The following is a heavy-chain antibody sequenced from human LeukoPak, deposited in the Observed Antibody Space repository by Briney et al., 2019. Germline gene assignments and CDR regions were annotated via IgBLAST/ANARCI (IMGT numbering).Heavy chain of an antibody. D-gene: IGHD1-26*01. CDR1: GFTFSSYG. V-gene: IGHV3-30*03. CDR3: ARVRFSGSYHFDY. CDR2: ISYDGSNK. J-gene: IGHJ4*02. Sequence: HPGGSLRLSCAASGFTFSSYGMHWVRQAPGKGLEWVAVISYDGSNKYYADSVKGRFTISRDNSKNTLYLQMNSLRAEDTAVYYCARVRFSGSYHFDYWGQGTLVTVSS.